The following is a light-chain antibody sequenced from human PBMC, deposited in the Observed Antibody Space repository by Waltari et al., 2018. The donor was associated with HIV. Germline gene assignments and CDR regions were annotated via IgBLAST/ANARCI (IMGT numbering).Light chain of an antibody. V-gene: IGKV1-12*01. Sequence: DIQMNQPPSSVSASVGDRVTITCRASQSVGRWLVWYQQTPGKAPKLLIYATSTLQPGVPSRFSGSGSGTTFALTITSLQPEDFATYYCQQASSLPLTFGGGTKVDIK. CDR2: ATS. CDR3: QQASSLPLT. CDR1: QSVGRW. J-gene: IGKJ4*01.